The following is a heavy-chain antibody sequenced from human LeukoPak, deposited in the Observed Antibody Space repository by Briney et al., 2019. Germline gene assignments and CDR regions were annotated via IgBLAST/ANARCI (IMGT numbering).Heavy chain of an antibody. J-gene: IGHJ4*02. V-gene: IGHV3-11*04. CDR3: AKGEMATISFWWHQYYFDY. Sequence: PGGSLRLSCAASGFTFSDYYMSWIRQAPGKGLEWVSYISSSGSTIYYADSVKGRFTISRDNAKNSLYLQMNSLRAEDTAVYYCAKGEMATISFWWHQYYFDYWGQGTLVAVSS. CDR2: ISSSGSTI. CDR1: GFTFSDYY. D-gene: IGHD5-24*01.